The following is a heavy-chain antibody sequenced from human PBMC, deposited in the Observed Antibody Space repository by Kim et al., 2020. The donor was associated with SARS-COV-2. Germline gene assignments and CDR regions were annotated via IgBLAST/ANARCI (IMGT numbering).Heavy chain of an antibody. V-gene: IGHV1-3*01. CDR3: ARAAVTTINYFDY. D-gene: IGHD5-12*01. Sequence: YSQEFPGRVTSTRGTSASTAYMELGSLRSEDTAVYYCARAAVTTINYFDYWGQGTLVTVSS. J-gene: IGHJ4*02.